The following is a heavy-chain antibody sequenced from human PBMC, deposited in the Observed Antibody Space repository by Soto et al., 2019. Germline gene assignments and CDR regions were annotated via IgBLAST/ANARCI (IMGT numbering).Heavy chain of an antibody. J-gene: IGHJ6*03. V-gene: IGHV4-59*08. Sequence: SETLSLTCTVSGGSISSYYWSWIRQPPGKGLEWIGYIYYSGSTNYNPSLKSRVTISVDTSKNQFSLKLSSVTAADTAVYYCASLVVVAATPIEYYYYMDVWGKATTVT. CDR3: ASLVVVAATPIEYYYYMDV. CDR2: IYYSGST. CDR1: GGSISSYY. D-gene: IGHD2-15*01.